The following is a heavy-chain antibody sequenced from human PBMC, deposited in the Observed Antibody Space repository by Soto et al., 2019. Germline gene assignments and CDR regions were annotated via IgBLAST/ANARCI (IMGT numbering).Heavy chain of an antibody. J-gene: IGHJ6*02. V-gene: IGHV3-33*01. CDR1: GFTFSSDG. D-gene: IGHD5-18*01. CDR3: ASRVDTAMVFSVGYYYGMDV. CDR2: IWYDGSNK. Sequence: GGSLRLSCAASGFTFSSDGMHWVRQAPGKGLEWVAVIWYDGSNKYYADSVKGRFTISRDNSKNTLYLQMNSLRAEDTAVYYCASRVDTAMVFSVGYYYGMDVWGQGTTVTVSS.